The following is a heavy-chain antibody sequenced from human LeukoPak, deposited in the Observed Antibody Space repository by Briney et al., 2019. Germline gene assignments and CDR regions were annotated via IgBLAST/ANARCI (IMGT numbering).Heavy chain of an antibody. V-gene: IGHV3-23*01. CDR1: GFTFSSHA. Sequence: GGSLRLSCAASGFTFSSHAMSWVRQAPGKGLEWVSAISGSGGSTYYADSVKGRFTISRDNSKNTLYLQMSSLRAEDTAVYYCEGSGNPSMDVWGQGTTVTVSS. CDR2: ISGSGGST. D-gene: IGHD1-26*01. J-gene: IGHJ6*02. CDR3: EGSGNPSMDV.